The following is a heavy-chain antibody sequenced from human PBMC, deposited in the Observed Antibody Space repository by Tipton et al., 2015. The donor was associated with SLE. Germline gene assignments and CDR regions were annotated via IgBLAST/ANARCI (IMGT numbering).Heavy chain of an antibody. J-gene: IGHJ4*02. D-gene: IGHD1-1*01. CDR2: INHSGST. CDR3: ASTNWNFDY. CDR1: GGSISSGSYY. V-gene: IGHV4-39*07. Sequence: TLSLTCTVSGGSISSGSYYWSRIRQPPGKGLEWIGEINHSGSTNYNPSLKSRVTISVDTSRNQFSLKLSSVTAADTAVYYCASTNWNFDYWGQGTLVTVSS.